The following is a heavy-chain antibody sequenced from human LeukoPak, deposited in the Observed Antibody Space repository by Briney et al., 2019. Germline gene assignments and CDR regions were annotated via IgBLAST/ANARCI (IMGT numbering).Heavy chain of an antibody. CDR3: ARDNDMGFEY. V-gene: IGHV4-34*01. J-gene: IGHJ4*02. CDR2: INHGGSI. CDR1: GGSFSGYY. D-gene: IGHD3-9*01. Sequence: SETLSLTCAVYGGSFSGYYWSWIRQPPGKGLEWIGEINHGGSINYNPSLKSRITMSVDTSKNQFSLKLSSVTAADTAVYYCARDNDMGFEYWGQGTLVTVSS.